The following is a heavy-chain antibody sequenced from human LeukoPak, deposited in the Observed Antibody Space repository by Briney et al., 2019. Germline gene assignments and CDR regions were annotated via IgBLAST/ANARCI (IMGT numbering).Heavy chain of an antibody. V-gene: IGHV4-39*07. D-gene: IGHD1-26*01. J-gene: IGHJ4*02. CDR3: ARGILGNFDY. CDR2: IYSIRNT. Sequence: SETLSLTCAVSGYSMSTSSYYWAWIRQPPGKGLEWIGNIYSIRNTYYSGTLNSRLTMSVDTSKNQFSLRLTSVTAADTAVYYCARGILGNFDYWGQGALVIVSS. CDR1: GYSMSTSSYY.